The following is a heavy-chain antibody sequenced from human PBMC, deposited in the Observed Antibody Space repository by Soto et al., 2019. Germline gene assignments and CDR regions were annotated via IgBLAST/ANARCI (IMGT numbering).Heavy chain of an antibody. CDR2: ISSDGLNK. V-gene: IGHV3-30*03. CDR3: AMDRYGGSTRFDY. D-gene: IGHD2-15*01. J-gene: IGHJ4*02. Sequence: LSLTCTVSGVSIISSSYYWVLIRQAPGKGLEWVAVISSDGLNKYYADSVKGRFTISRDNSKNTLFLQMNSLRVEDTAVYYGAMDRYGGSTRFDYWGQGTRVTVSS. CDR1: GVSIISSS.